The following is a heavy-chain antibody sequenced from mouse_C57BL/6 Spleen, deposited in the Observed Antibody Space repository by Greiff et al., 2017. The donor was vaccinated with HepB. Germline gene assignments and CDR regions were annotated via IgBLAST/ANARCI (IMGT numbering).Heavy chain of an antibody. D-gene: IGHD1-3*01. CDR3: AWSGNYWYFDV. CDR2: IRNKANGYTT. CDR1: GFTFTDYY. V-gene: IGHV7-3*01. J-gene: IGHJ1*03. Sequence: DVHLVESGGGLVQPGGSLSLSCAASGFTFTDYYMSWVRQPPGKALEWLGFIRNKANGYTTEYSASVKGRFTISRENYQSFLYLQMNALGAEDSATYYSAWSGNYWYFDVWGTGTTVTVSS.